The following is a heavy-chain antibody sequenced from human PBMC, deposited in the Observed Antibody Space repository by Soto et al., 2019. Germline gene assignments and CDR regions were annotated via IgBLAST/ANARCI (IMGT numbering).Heavy chain of an antibody. CDR3: ARVPFLTVTQGKYYYHVIDV. J-gene: IGHJ6*04. V-gene: IGHV1-8*01. CDR1: GFSFTSYD. CDR2: MNPNSGNT. D-gene: IGHD4-17*01. Sequence: QEQLEQSGAEVKKPGASVKVSCKASGFSFTSYDINWVRQATGQGLEWMGWMNPNSGNTGYAEKVQGRVTMTRDTAIGTAYMELTSLRADDTAVYYWARVPFLTVTQGKYYYHVIDVWGKGTTVTVSA.